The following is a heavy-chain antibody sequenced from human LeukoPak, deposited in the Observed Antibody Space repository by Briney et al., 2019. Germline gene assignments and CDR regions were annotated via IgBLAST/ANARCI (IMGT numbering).Heavy chain of an antibody. D-gene: IGHD3-10*01. J-gene: IGHJ3*02. CDR3: AKDRLLLARGVIDAFDI. V-gene: IGHV3-30*18. Sequence: GRSLRLSCAASGFTFSTYGMHWVRQAPGKGLEGVAVISYDGDNKYFADSVKGRFTISRDNSKNTLYLQMNSLRAEDTAVYYCAKDRLLLARGVIDAFDIWGQGTMVTVSS. CDR1: GFTFSTYG. CDR2: ISYDGDNK.